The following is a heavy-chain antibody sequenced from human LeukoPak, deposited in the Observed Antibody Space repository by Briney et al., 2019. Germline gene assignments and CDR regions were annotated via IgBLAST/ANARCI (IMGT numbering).Heavy chain of an antibody. V-gene: IGHV3-30*02. CDR2: IRYDGSNK. CDR1: GFTFSNYG. J-gene: IGHJ5*02. D-gene: IGHD3-10*01. Sequence: GGSLRLSCAASGFTFSNYGMHWVRQAPAKGLEWVAFIRYDGSNKYYADSVKGRFTISRDNSKNTLYLQMNSLRAEDTAVYYCAKTAPRFGELVSWGQGTLVTVSS. CDR3: AKTAPRFGELVS.